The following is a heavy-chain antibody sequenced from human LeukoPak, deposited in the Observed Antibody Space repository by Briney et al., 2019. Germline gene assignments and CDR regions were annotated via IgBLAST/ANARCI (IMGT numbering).Heavy chain of an antibody. CDR1: GGSISSGSYY. J-gene: IGHJ5*02. V-gene: IGHV4-61*02. Sequence: SETLSLTCTVSGGSISSGSYYWSWIRQPAGKGLEWIGRIYTSGSTNYNPSLKSRVTISVDTSKDQLSLKLSSVTAADTAVYYCAREAVGGSGSYSVDPWGQGTLVTVSS. CDR3: AREAVGGSGSYSVDP. D-gene: IGHD3-10*01. CDR2: IYTSGST.